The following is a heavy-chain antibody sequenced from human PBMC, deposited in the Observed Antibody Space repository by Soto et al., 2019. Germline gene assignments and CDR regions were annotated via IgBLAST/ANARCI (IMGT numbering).Heavy chain of an antibody. D-gene: IGHD3-10*01. CDR2: ISFDGRDI. Sequence: QVQLVESGGGVVHPGTSLRLSCVTSGFTFSSFAMDWVRQAPGKGLEWVAAISFDGRDISYRESVKGRFTISRDKFKNTVKRQMNSLRPEDSVVYYGAKELLDYLYSGRFYAPAFDHWGQGTLVTVSS. V-gene: IGHV3-30*18. CDR1: GFTFSSFA. CDR3: AKELLDYLYSGRFYAPAFDH. J-gene: IGHJ4*02.